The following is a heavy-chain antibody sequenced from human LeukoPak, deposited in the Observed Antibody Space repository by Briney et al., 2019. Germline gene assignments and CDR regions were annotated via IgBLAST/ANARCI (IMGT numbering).Heavy chain of an antibody. CDR1: GYTFASYD. CDR2: MNPNSGNT. V-gene: IGHV1-8*01. CDR3: ARGLRGTGRNYYYYMDV. Sequence: ASVKVSCKASGYTFASYDINLVRQATGQGLEWMGWMNPNSGNTGYAQKFQGRVTMTRNTSISTAYMELSSLRSEYTAVYYCARGLRGTGRNYYYYMDVWGKGTTVTVSS. D-gene: IGHD3-16*01. J-gene: IGHJ6*03.